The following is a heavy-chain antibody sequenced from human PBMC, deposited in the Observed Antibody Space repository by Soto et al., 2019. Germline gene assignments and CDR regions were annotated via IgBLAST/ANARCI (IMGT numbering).Heavy chain of an antibody. D-gene: IGHD6-13*01. Sequence: GGSLRFSCAASGFTFSSYDMHWVRQATGKGLEWVSAIGTAGDTYYPGSVKGRFTISRENAKNSLYLQMNSLRAEDTAVYYCARDLVRVNLRSSPAAGPRLSYYYYGMDVWGQGTTVTVSS. CDR2: IGTAGDT. J-gene: IGHJ6*02. V-gene: IGHV3-13*01. CDR3: ARDLVRVNLRSSPAAGPRLSYYYYGMDV. CDR1: GFTFSSYD.